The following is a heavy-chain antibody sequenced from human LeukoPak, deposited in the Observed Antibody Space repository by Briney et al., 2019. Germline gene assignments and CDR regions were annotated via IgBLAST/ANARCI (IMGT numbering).Heavy chain of an antibody. D-gene: IGHD3-22*01. CDR3: ARGGSNYYDSSGLLDY. CDR1: GYTFTSHY. Sequence: ASVNVSCKASGYTFTSHYMHWVRQAPGQGLEWMGIINPSGGSTSYAQKFQGRVTMTRDTSTSTVYMELSSLRSEDTAVYYCARGGSNYYDSSGLLDYWGQGTLVTVSS. CDR2: INPSGGST. V-gene: IGHV1-46*01. J-gene: IGHJ4*02.